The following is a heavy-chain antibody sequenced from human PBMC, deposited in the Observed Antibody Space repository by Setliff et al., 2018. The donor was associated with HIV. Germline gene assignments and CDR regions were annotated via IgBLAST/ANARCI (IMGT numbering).Heavy chain of an antibody. V-gene: IGHV1-2*02. CDR2: IYPNTGGT. Sequence: ASVKVSCKASGYTFTDYYIHWVRQAPGQGLEWMGWIYPNTGGTNYAQKFQGRVTMTRDTSISTAYMELSRLRSDDTAVYYCARERNYYGSGSYLDYWGQGTLVTVSS. CDR1: GYTFTDYY. J-gene: IGHJ4*02. CDR3: ARERNYYGSGSYLDY. D-gene: IGHD3-10*01.